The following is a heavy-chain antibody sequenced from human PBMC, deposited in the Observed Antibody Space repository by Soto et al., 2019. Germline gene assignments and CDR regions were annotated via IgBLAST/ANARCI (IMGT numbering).Heavy chain of an antibody. CDR3: ATPEYSSSHVPAPFFDY. Sequence: GGSLRLSCAASGFTFSSYAMSWVRQAPGKGLEWVSAISGSGGSTYYADSVKGRFTISRDNSKNTLYLQMNSLRAEDTAVYYCATPEYSSSHVPAPFFDYWGQGTLVTVSS. V-gene: IGHV3-23*01. CDR1: GFTFSSYA. CDR2: ISGSGGST. J-gene: IGHJ4*02. D-gene: IGHD6-6*01.